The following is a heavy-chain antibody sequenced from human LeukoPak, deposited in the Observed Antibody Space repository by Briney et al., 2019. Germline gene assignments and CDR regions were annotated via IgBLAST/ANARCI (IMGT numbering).Heavy chain of an antibody. CDR3: ASGDVRGGIQLWSDFDY. D-gene: IGHD5-18*01. J-gene: IGHJ4*02. CDR2: ISAYNGNT. Sequence: AASVKVSCKASGYTFTSYGISWVRQAPGQGLEWMGWISAYNGNTNYAQKLQGRVTMTTDTSTSTAYMELRSLRSEDTAVYYCASGDVRGGIQLWSDFDYWGQGTLVTVSS. CDR1: GYTFTSYG. V-gene: IGHV1-18*01.